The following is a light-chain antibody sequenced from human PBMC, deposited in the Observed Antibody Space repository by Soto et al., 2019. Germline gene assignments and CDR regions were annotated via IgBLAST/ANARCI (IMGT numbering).Light chain of an antibody. V-gene: IGKV3-20*01. CDR1: QIFNSKY. Sequence: EIVLTQSPGTLSLSPGERATLSCRANQIFNSKYLAWYQQKPGQAPRLLIYGASTRASGIPDRFSGSASGTDFTLTINRLEPDDSAVYYCQQYRTLWTFGQGTRVEIK. J-gene: IGKJ1*01. CDR2: GAS. CDR3: QQYRTLWT.